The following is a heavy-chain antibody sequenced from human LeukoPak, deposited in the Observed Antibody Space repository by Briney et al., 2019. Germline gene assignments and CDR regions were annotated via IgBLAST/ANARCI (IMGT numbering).Heavy chain of an antibody. Sequence: GGSLRLSCAASGFTFSSYEMNWVRQAPGKGLEWVSYISSSGSTIYYADSVKGRFTISRDNAKNSLYLQMNSLGAEDTAVYYCARDPSFGDNWFDPWGQGTPVTVSS. CDR2: ISSSGSTI. V-gene: IGHV3-48*03. CDR3: ARDPSFGDNWFDP. J-gene: IGHJ5*02. D-gene: IGHD3-10*01. CDR1: GFTFSSYE.